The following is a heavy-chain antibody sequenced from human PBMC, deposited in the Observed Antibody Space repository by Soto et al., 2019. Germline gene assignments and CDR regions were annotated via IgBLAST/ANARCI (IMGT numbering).Heavy chain of an antibody. D-gene: IGHD4-17*01. CDR3: AFNPFYMTTVTPYYYYGMDV. CDR2: INHSGST. V-gene: IGHV4-34*01. Sequence: SETLSLTCAVYGGSFSGYYWSWIRQPPGKGLEWIGEINHSGSTNYNPSLKSRVTISVDTSKNQFSLKLSSVTAADTAVYYCAFNPFYMTTVTPYYYYGMDVWGQGTTVTVS. J-gene: IGHJ6*02. CDR1: GGSFSGYY.